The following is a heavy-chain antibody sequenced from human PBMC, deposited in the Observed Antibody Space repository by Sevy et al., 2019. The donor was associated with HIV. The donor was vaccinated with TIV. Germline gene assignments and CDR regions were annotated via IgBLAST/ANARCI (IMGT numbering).Heavy chain of an antibody. CDR2: IIPIFGTI. CDR1: GGTFSSYA. CDR3: ARTPIVVIPGSTDLYFDS. D-gene: IGHD2-21*01. Sequence: ASVKVYCKASGGTFSSYAISWVRQAPGQGLEWMAGIIPIFGTINDAQKFQGRVTITADESRTTVYMELSSLRIDDTAVYYCARTPIVVIPGSTDLYFDSRGQGTLVTVS. J-gene: IGHJ4*02. V-gene: IGHV1-69*13.